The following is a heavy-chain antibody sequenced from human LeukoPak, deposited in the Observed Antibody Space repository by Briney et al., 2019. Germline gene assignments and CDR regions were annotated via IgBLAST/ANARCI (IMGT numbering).Heavy chain of an antibody. V-gene: IGHV1-2*06. CDR1: GYTFTGYY. D-gene: IGHD3-3*01. J-gene: IGHJ4*02. CDR3: ASEYYDFWSGYQYYFDY. Sequence: ASVKVSCKASGYTFTGYYTHWVRQAPGQGLEWMGRINPNSGGTNYAQKFQGKVTMTRDTSISTAYMELSRLRSDDTAVYYCASEYYDFWSGYQYYFDYWGQGTLVTVSS. CDR2: INPNSGGT.